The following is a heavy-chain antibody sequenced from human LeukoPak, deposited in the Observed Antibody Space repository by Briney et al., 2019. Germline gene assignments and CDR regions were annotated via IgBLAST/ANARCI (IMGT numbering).Heavy chain of an antibody. CDR1: GYTFSDYY. D-gene: IGHD2-15*01. CDR2: INPNNGGT. CDR3: ARDPGRGGSCYDY. V-gene: IGHV1-2*02. Sequence: ASVKVSCKASGYTFSDYYIHWVRQAPGQGLEWMGWINPNNGGTIYAQKFQGRVTMTRDTSISTVYMELSRLTSDDTAVYFCARDPGRGGSCYDYWGQGTLVTVSS. J-gene: IGHJ4*02.